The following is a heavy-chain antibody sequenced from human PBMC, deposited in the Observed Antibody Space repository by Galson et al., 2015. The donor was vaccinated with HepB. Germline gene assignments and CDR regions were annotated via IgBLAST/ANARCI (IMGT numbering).Heavy chain of an antibody. CDR3: AHSWLDSSGYYFRHYFDY. D-gene: IGHD3-22*01. V-gene: IGHV2-5*02. CDR1: GFSLSTSGVG. J-gene: IGHJ4*02. Sequence: PALVKPTQTLTLTCTFSGFSLSTSGVGVGWIRQPPGKALEWLALIYWDDGKRYSPSLKSRLTITKDTSKNQVVLTMTNMDPVDTATYYCAHSWLDSSGYYFRHYFDYWGQGTLVTVSS. CDR2: IYWDDGK.